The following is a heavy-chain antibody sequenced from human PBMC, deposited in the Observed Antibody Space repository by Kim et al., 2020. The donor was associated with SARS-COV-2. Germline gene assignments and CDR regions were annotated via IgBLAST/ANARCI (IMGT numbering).Heavy chain of an antibody. V-gene: IGHV3-48*02. Sequence: TIYYADSVKGRFTISRDNAKNSLFLQMNSLRDEDTAVYYCARVLTLDVWGQGTTVTVSS. CDR3: ARVLTLDV. J-gene: IGHJ6*02. CDR2: TI.